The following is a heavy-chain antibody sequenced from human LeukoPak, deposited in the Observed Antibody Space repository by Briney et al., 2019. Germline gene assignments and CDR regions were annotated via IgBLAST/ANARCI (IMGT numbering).Heavy chain of an antibody. Sequence: GGSLRLSCAASGFTFDDYGMSWVRQAPGKGLEWVSGINWNGGSTGYADSVKGRFTISRDNAKNSLYLQMNSLRAEDTAVYYCARGITMVRGVIMEDYWGQGTLVTVSS. CDR2: INWNGGST. CDR1: GFTFDDYG. D-gene: IGHD3-10*01. V-gene: IGHV3-20*04. CDR3: ARGITMVRGVIMEDY. J-gene: IGHJ4*02.